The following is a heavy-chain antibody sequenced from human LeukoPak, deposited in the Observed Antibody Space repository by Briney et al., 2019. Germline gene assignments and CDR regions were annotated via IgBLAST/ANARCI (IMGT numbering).Heavy chain of an antibody. V-gene: IGHV3-74*01. CDR2: INSDGSST. CDR1: GFTFSSYW. J-gene: IGHJ6*02. Sequence: GVPLRLSCAASGFTFSSYWMHWVRQAPGKGLVWVSRINSDGSSTSYADSVKGRFTISRDNAKNTLYLQMNSLRAEDTAVYYCARDSETGTPSFYYYYGMDVWGQGTTVTVSS. CDR3: ARDSETGTPSFYYYYGMDV. D-gene: IGHD1-1*01.